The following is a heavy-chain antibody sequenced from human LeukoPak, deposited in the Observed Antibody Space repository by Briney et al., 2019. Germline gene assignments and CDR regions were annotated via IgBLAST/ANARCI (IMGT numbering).Heavy chain of an antibody. D-gene: IGHD4-23*01. CDR3: ARGPIQYGGNSYWFDP. J-gene: IGHJ5*02. V-gene: IGHV1-8*01. CDR2: TNPNSGNT. CDR1: GYTFTSYD. Sequence: EASVKVFCKASGYTFTSYDINWVRQATGQGLEWMGWTNPNSGNTGYAQKFQGRVTMTRNTSISTAYMEPSSLRSEDTAVYYCARGPIQYGGNSYWFDPWGQGTLVTVSS.